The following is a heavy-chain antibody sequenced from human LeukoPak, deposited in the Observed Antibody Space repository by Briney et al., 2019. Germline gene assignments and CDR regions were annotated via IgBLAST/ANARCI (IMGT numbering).Heavy chain of an antibody. CDR2: ISSSGSTI. CDR3: ARSRSGYYEDY. V-gene: IGHV3-48*04. Sequence: PGGSLRLSCAASGFTFDDYGMSWVRQAPGKGLEWVSYISSSGSTIYYADSVKGRFTISRDNAKNSLSLQVNSLSAEDTTVYYCARSRSGYYEDYWGQGTPVTVSS. D-gene: IGHD3-22*01. J-gene: IGHJ4*02. CDR1: GFTFDDYG.